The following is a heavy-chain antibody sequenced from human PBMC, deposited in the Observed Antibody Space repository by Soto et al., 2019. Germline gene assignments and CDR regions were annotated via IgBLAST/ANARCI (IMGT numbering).Heavy chain of an antibody. V-gene: IGHV4-31*03. CDR2: ISYSGST. Sequence: QVQLQESGPGLVKPSQTLSLTCTVSGGSISSGGYYWSRIRQHPGKGLEWVGYISYSGSTYYNPTLKSRGTISVDTSKNQFYLRLSSVTAEDTAVYYCARDYGDSSGYYRSNAFDIRGPGTMVTVSS. J-gene: IGHJ3*02. CDR1: GGSISSGGYY. CDR3: ARDYGDSSGYYRSNAFDI. D-gene: IGHD3-22*01.